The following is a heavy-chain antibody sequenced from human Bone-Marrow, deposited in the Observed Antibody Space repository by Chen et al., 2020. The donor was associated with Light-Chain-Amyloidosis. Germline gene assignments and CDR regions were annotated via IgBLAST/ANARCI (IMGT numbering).Heavy chain of an antibody. Sequence: EVQLVQSGAEVKKPGESLKISCKGSGYSFTSYWIGWVRQMPGKGLEWMGIIYPGGSDTRYSPSFPGQVTISADKSISTAYLQWSSLKASDTAMYYCAGVRLIEDYYGSGGPDYWGQGTLVTVSS. CDR1: GYSFTSYW. J-gene: IGHJ4*02. CDR2: IYPGGSDT. V-gene: IGHV5-51*01. D-gene: IGHD3-10*01. CDR3: AGVRLIEDYYGSGGPDY.